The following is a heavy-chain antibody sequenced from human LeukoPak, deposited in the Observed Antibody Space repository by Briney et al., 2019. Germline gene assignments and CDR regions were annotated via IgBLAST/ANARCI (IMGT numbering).Heavy chain of an antibody. D-gene: IGHD5-18*01. J-gene: IGHJ2*01. Sequence: SETLSLTCAVSGGSISSSNWWSWVRQPPGKGLEWIGEMYHSGSTNYNPSLKSRVTISVDKSKNQFSLKLTSVTAADTAVYYCGRRAYSCADYWYFDLWGRGTLVTVSS. CDR3: GRRAYSCADYWYFDL. CDR2: MYHSGST. V-gene: IGHV4-4*02. CDR1: GGSISSSNW.